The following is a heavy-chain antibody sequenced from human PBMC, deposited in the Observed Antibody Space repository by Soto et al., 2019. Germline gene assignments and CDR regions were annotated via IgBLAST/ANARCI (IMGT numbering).Heavy chain of an antibody. V-gene: IGHV5-51*01. D-gene: IGHD3-9*01. CDR2: IYPGDFET. CDR1: GYSFSTYW. Sequence: GEFLKISCKGSGYSFSTYWIGWVRQMPGKGLESIGIIYPGDFETKYSPSFKGQVTISADKSISTAYLQWSSLKASDTAMYYCARHGLHGSDWDGLDVWGQGTTVTVSS. J-gene: IGHJ6*02. CDR3: ARHGLHGSDWDGLDV.